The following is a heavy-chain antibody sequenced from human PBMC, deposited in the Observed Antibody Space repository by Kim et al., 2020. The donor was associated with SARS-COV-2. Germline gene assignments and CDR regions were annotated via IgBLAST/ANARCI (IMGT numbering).Heavy chain of an antibody. CDR3: ARVLGYCSSTSCYGDGMDV. CDR1: GGTFSSYA. J-gene: IGHJ6*02. CDR2: IIPIFGTA. D-gene: IGHD2-2*01. Sequence: SVKVSCKASGGTFSSYAISWVRQAPGQGLEWMGGIIPIFGTANYAQKFQGRVTITADESTSTAYMELSSLRSEDTAVYYCARVLGYCSSTSCYGDGMDVWGQGTTVTVSS. V-gene: IGHV1-69*13.